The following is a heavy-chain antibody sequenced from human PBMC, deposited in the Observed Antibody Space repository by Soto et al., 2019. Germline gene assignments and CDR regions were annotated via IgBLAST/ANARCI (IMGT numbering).Heavy chain of an antibody. J-gene: IGHJ4*02. D-gene: IGHD2-21*02. CDR1: GGSISSSGNYY. CDR2: IYYSGST. V-gene: IGHV4-30-4*01. Sequence: QVQLQESGPGLVKPSQTLSLTCAVSGGSISSSGNYYWSWIRQPPGKGLEGIGFIYYSGSTYYNPSLRSRLTISVDTSKNQFSLDLTSMTAADTAMYYCARGGWHGGDWYVDYWGQGTLVTVSS. CDR3: ARGGWHGGDWYVDY.